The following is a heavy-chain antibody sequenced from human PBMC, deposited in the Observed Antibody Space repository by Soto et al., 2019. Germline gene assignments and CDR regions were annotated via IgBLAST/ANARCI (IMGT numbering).Heavy chain of an antibody. CDR1: GGTFSSYA. Sequence: QVQLVQSGAEVKKPGSSVKVSCKASGGTFSSYAISWVRQAPGQGLEWMGGIIPIFGTANYAQKFQGRVTITADESTSTAYMELSSLRSEDTAVYYCARGDYSKRHPPYYYYYYGMDVWGQGTTVTVSS. CDR3: ARGDYSKRHPPYYYYYYGMDV. V-gene: IGHV1-69*12. J-gene: IGHJ6*02. CDR2: IIPIFGTA. D-gene: IGHD4-4*01.